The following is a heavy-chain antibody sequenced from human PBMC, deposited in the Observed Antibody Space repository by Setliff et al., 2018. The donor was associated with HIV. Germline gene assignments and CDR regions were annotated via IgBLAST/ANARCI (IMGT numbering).Heavy chain of an antibody. CDR3: AGYTSGWYAPY. CDR2: IYYSGGT. D-gene: IGHD6-19*01. Sequence: SETLSLTCSVSGGSINSYYWSWIRQPPGKGLEWVGYIYYSGGTTCNPSLKSRVTISVDTSKNQFSLKLTSVTVADTAVYYCAGYTSGWYAPYWGQGTLVTVSS. CDR1: GGSINSYY. J-gene: IGHJ4*02. V-gene: IGHV4-59*01.